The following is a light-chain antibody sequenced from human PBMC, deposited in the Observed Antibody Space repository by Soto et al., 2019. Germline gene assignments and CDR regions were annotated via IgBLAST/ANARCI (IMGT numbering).Light chain of an antibody. Sequence: QSALTQPASVSGSPGQSITISCTGTSSDVGGYTLVSWYQQHPGKAPKLMIYEVSERPSGVSHRFSGSRSGNTASLTISGLQAEDEADYYCCSYAGSATGVFGGGTKLTVL. V-gene: IGLV2-23*02. J-gene: IGLJ3*02. CDR2: EVS. CDR1: SSDVGGYTL. CDR3: CSYAGSATGV.